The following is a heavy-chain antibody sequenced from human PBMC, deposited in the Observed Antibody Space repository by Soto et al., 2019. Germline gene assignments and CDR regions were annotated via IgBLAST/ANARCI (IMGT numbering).Heavy chain of an antibody. CDR3: ARTVGDPRAFDI. CDR1: GFTFSSYA. CDR2: ISSNGGST. D-gene: IGHD2-21*02. V-gene: IGHV3-64*01. J-gene: IGHJ3*02. Sequence: PGGSLRLSCAASGFTFSSYAMHWVRQAPGKGLEYVSAISSNGGSTYYANSVKGRFTISRDNSKNTLYLQMGSLRAEDMAVYYCARTVGDPRAFDIWGQGTMVTVSS.